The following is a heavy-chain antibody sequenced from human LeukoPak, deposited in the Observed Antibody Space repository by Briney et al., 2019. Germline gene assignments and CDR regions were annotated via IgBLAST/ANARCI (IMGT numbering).Heavy chain of an antibody. CDR1: GFTFRSYG. CDR3: TRVHLYPYSSIDY. Sequence: GGSLRLSCAASGFTFRSYGMTWVRQAPGKGLEWVSAISGSGDSTYYADSVKGRFTISRDNSRNTLYLQMNSLKTEYTAVYYCTRVHLYPYSSIDYWGQGTLVTVSS. J-gene: IGHJ4*02. CDR2: ISGSGDST. D-gene: IGHD6-13*01. V-gene: IGHV3-23*01.